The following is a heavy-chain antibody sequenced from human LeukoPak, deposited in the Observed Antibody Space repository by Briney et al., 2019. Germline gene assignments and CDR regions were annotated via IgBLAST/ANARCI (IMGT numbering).Heavy chain of an antibody. CDR1: GFTFSRYW. CDR3: ARVGESIDFWSGYSIPYYYYMDV. V-gene: IGHV3-7*01. D-gene: IGHD3-3*01. Sequence: GGSLRLSCAASGFTFSRYWMSWVRQAPGKGLEWVANIKQDGSEKYYVDSVKGRFTISRDNAKNSMYLQMNSLRAEDTAVYYCARVGESIDFWSGYSIPYYYYMDVWGKGTTVTVSS. CDR2: IKQDGSEK. J-gene: IGHJ6*03.